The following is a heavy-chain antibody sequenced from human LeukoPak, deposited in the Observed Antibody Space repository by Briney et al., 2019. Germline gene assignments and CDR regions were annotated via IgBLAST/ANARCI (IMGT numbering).Heavy chain of an antibody. D-gene: IGHD3-9*01. Sequence: GGSLRLSCAASGFTFSSYGMHWVRQPPGKGLEGGAVISYDGSNKYYADSVKGRFTISRDNSKNTLYLQMNSLRAEDTAVYYCAKDLARLRYFDWLLLDYWGQGTLVTVSS. V-gene: IGHV3-30*18. J-gene: IGHJ4*02. CDR1: GFTFSSYG. CDR2: ISYDGSNK. CDR3: AKDLARLRYFDWLLLDY.